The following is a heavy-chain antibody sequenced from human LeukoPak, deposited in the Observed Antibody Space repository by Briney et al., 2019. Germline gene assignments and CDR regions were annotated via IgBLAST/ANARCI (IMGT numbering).Heavy chain of an antibody. D-gene: IGHD6-19*01. CDR1: GYTFTGYH. CDR3: ARQRSGWSFDTFDI. CDR2: INPNSGGT. V-gene: IGHV1-2*06. J-gene: IGHJ3*02. Sequence: GASVKVSCMASGYTFTGYHMHWVRQAPGQGLEWMGRINPNSGGTNYAQKFQGRVTMTRDTSISTAYMELSRLRSDDTAVYYCARQRSGWSFDTFDIWGQGTMVTVSS.